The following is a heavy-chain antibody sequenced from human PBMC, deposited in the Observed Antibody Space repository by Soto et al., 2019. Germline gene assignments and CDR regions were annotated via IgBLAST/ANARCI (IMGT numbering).Heavy chain of an antibody. Sequence: GGSLRLSCAASGFTFSSYSMNWVRQAPGKGLEWVSSISSSSSYIYYADSVKGRFTISRDNAKNSLYLQMNSLRAEDTAVYYCARDRDPTCSGGSCQFDYWGQGTLVTVSS. CDR2: ISSSSSYI. J-gene: IGHJ4*02. CDR1: GFTFSSYS. CDR3: ARDRDPTCSGGSCQFDY. V-gene: IGHV3-21*01. D-gene: IGHD2-15*01.